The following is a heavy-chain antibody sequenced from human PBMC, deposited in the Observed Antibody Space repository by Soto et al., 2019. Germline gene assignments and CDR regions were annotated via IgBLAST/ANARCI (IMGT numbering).Heavy chain of an antibody. J-gene: IGHJ4*02. CDR1: GGTFSSYT. Sequence: QVQLVQSGAEFKKPGSSVKLSCRASGGTFSSYTLNWVRQAPGQGLQWMGKIVPLVDIANYEQKLQGRVTITADKSTNTVSMELNSLISEDTAVYYCERSRAFATRFASFDLWGPGTRVTVSS. CDR3: ERSRAFATRFASFDL. D-gene: IGHD3-16*01. V-gene: IGHV1-69*02. CDR2: IVPLVDIA.